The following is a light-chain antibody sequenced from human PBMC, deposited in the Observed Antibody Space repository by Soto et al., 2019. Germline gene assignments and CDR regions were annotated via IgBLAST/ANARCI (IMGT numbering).Light chain of an antibody. CDR1: SSDVGGDNY. CDR2: EVS. J-gene: IGLJ2*01. Sequence: QSALTQPRSASGSPGQSVTISCTGTSSDVGGDNYVSWYQQHPGKAPKLMIYEVSMRPSGVPDRFSGSKSANTASLTVSGLQAEDDADYYCTSRAGHSVVFGGGTKLTVL. CDR3: TSRAGHSVV. V-gene: IGLV2-8*01.